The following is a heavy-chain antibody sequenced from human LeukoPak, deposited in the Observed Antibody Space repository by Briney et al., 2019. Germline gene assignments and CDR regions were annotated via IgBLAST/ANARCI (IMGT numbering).Heavy chain of an antibody. J-gene: IGHJ4*02. CDR1: GFTFSSYS. D-gene: IGHD3-3*01. CDR2: ISSSSSYI. Sequence: GGSLRLSCAASGFTFSSYSMNWVRQAPGKGLEWVSSISSSSSYIYYADSVKGRFTISRDNAKNSLYLQMNSLRAEDTAVYYCAREVRLTAYYDFWSGREGYYFDYWGQGTLVTVSS. CDR3: AREVRLTAYYDFWSGREGYYFDY. V-gene: IGHV3-21*01.